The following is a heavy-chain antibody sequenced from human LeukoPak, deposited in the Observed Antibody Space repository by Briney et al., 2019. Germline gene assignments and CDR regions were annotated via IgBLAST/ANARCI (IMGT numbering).Heavy chain of an antibody. CDR3: ARHVAYYYDSSGYYRWFDP. CDR1: GYSFTSYW. D-gene: IGHD3-22*01. J-gene: IGHJ5*02. Sequence: GGSLKISCKGSGYSFTSYWIGWVRQMPGKGLEWMGIIYPGDSDTRYSPSFQGQVTISADKSISTAYLQWSSLKASDTAMYYCARHVAYYYDSSGYYRWFDPWGQGTLVTVSS. CDR2: IYPGDSDT. V-gene: IGHV5-51*01.